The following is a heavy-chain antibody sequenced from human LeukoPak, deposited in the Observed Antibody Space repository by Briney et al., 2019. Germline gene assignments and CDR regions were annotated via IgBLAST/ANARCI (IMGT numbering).Heavy chain of an antibody. J-gene: IGHJ4*02. Sequence: PGESLKISCQGSGYRFSNYWTVWMRQMPGKGLEWMGIIYPGDSDTRYSPSIQGQVTISADRSVNTAYLQWSSLKASDTAMYYCARLLRSQLLPLLLYWGQGTLVTVSS. CDR1: GYRFSNYW. V-gene: IGHV5-51*01. CDR2: IYPGDSDT. CDR3: ARLLRSQLLPLLLY. D-gene: IGHD1-1*01.